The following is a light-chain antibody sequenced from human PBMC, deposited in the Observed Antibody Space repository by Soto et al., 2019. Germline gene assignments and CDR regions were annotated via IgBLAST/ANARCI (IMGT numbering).Light chain of an antibody. CDR1: SSDVGGYNY. J-gene: IGLJ1*01. V-gene: IGLV2-14*01. Sequence: QSALTQPASVSGSPGQSITISCTGTSSDVGGYNYVSWYQQQPGKAPQFMIYDVSNRPSGVSNRFSGSKSGNTASLTISGVQAEDEADYYCCSYTTSNTRQIVFGTGTKLTVL. CDR3: CSYTTSNTRQIV. CDR2: DVS.